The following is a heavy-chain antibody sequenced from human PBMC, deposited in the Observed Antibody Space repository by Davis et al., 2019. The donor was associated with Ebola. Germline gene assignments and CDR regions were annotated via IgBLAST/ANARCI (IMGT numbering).Heavy chain of an antibody. Sequence: ASVKVSCKASGYTFTSYGISWVRQAPGQGLEWMGWMNPNSGNTGYAQKFQGRVTMTRNTSISTAYMELSSLRSEDTAVYYCARGTTRWIRSTDYWGQGTLVTVSS. CDR3: ARGTTRWIRSTDY. J-gene: IGHJ4*02. CDR1: GYTFTSYG. CDR2: MNPNSGNT. V-gene: IGHV1-8*02. D-gene: IGHD5-24*01.